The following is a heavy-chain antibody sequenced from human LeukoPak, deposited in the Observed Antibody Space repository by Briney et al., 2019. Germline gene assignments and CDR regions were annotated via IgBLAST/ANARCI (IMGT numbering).Heavy chain of an antibody. V-gene: IGHV4-31*03. Sequence: SETLSLTCTVSGGSISSGGYYWSWIRQHPGKGLEWIGYIYYSGSTYYNPSLKSRVTISVDTSKNQFYLKLSSVTAADTAVYYCARVGLGYRSSTSCFDNWFDPWGQGTLVTVSS. CDR1: GGSISSGGYY. D-gene: IGHD2-2*01. J-gene: IGHJ5*02. CDR2: IYYSGST. CDR3: ARVGLGYRSSTSCFDNWFDP.